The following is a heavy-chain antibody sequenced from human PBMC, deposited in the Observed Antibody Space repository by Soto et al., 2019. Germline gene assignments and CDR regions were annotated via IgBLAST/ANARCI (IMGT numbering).Heavy chain of an antibody. Sequence: PGVSLRLSCAACRFSFSSYAMSWLRQATGKGLEWVSAISGSGGSTYYADSVKVRFTISRDNSKNALYLQMKGLRAEDTAVYYCARTADPSSGLPLARPYYFQESGQGTLMTVSA. V-gene: IGHV3-23*01. CDR2: ISGSGGST. CDR1: RFSFSSYA. D-gene: IGHD6-19*01. J-gene: IGHJ4*02. CDR3: ARTADPSSGLPLARPYYFQE.